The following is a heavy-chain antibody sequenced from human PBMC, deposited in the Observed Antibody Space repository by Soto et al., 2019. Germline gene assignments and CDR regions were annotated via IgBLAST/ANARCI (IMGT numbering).Heavy chain of an antibody. CDR1: GFTFNNYG. CDR3: AKYQGIAASHGLD. CDR2: ISNDGSDI. Sequence: QVQLVESGGGVVQPGRSLRLSCAASGFTFNNYGMHWVRQAPGKGLEWVATISNDGSDIYYADSVKGRLTISRDNSKTTVYLQMNSLRADETAVYYCAKYQGIAASHGLDWRQRTMVTVSS. J-gene: IGHJ3*01. V-gene: IGHV3-30*18. D-gene: IGHD6-13*01.